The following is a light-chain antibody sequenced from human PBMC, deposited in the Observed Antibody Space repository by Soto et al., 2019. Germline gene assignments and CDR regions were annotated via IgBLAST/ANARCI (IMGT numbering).Light chain of an antibody. Sequence: DIQMTQSPSTLSASVGDRVTITCRASQSIGRWLAWYQQKPGKAPKLLIYDASSLESGVPSRFSGSGSGTEFTLTISSLQPDDFATYYCQQYNTYSPERTFGQGTKV. CDR1: QSIGRW. CDR2: DAS. CDR3: QQYNTYSPERT. J-gene: IGKJ1*01. V-gene: IGKV1-5*01.